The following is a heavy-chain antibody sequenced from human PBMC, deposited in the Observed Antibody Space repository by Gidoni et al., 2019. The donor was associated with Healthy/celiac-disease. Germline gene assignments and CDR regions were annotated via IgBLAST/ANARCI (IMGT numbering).Heavy chain of an antibody. J-gene: IGHJ4*02. CDR1: GFTFSSYS. Sequence: EVQLVESGGGLVQPGGSLILSCAASGFTFSSYSMNWFCQAPGKGLEWVSYISSSSSTIYYADYVKGRFTISRDNAKNSLYLQMNSLRAEDTAVYYCARERAVAGAFDYWGQGTLVTVSS. CDR3: ARERAVAGAFDY. CDR2: ISSSSSTI. V-gene: IGHV3-48*01. D-gene: IGHD6-19*01.